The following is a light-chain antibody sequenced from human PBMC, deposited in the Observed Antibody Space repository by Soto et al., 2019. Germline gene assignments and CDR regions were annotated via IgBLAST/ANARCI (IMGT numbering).Light chain of an antibody. V-gene: IGKV1-5*01. CDR3: QHYNSYYRT. CDR1: QSLSNW. J-gene: IGKJ1*01. CDR2: DVS. Sequence: DIQMTQSPSTLSAFVGDRVTITCRASQSLSNWLAWYQQKPGKAPKLLINDVSSLERGVPSRFSGSGSGTEFTLSIISLQADDFATYYCQHYNSYYRTVGQGTTVEIK.